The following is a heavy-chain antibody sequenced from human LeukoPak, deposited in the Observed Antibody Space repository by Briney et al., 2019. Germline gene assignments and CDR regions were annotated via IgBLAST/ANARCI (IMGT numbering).Heavy chain of an antibody. V-gene: IGHV4-59*01. D-gene: IGHD3-10*01. J-gene: IGHJ4*02. Sequence: SETLSLICTVSGHSISSYYWSWIRQPPGKGLEWIGYIYYSGSTNYNPSLKSRVTISVDTSKNQFSLKLSSVTAADTAVYYCARSYYGSGRYGPQFDYWGQGTLVTVSS. CDR1: GHSISSYY. CDR2: IYYSGST. CDR3: ARSYYGSGRYGPQFDY.